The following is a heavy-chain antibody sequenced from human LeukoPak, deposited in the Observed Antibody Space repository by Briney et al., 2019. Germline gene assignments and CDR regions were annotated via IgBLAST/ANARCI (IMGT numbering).Heavy chain of an antibody. J-gene: IGHJ3*02. CDR1: GFTFSTYG. D-gene: IGHD2-15*01. CDR2: ISGSGSTT. CDR3: ARPRLEYCSGGSCFDAFDI. Sequence: GGSLRLSCAASGFTFSTYGMTWVRQAPGKGLEWVSAISGSGSTTYYADSVKGRFTISRDNSKNTLFLQMNSLTAEDTAIYSCARPRLEYCSGGSCFDAFDIWGQGTMVTVSS. V-gene: IGHV3-23*01.